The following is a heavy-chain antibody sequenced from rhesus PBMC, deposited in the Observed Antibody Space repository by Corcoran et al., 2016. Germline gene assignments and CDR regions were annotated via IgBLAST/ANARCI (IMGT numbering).Heavy chain of an antibody. Sequence: EVQLVESGGGLATPGGSLRLSCAASGFTFGSNWLNWVCPAHGRGLAWVSAINSGGGSTYSADSVNGRFTISRDNSKNTLALQMNSLRAEDTAVYYCAKDRGIAANYFDYWGQGVLVTVSS. D-gene: IGHD6-19*01. J-gene: IGHJ4*01. V-gene: IGHV3S25*01. CDR1: GFTFGSNW. CDR3: AKDRGIAANYFDY. CDR2: INSGGGST.